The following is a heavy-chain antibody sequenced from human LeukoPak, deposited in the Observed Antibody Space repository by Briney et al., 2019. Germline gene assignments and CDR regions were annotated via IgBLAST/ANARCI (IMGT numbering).Heavy chain of an antibody. CDR1: GFTFSSYS. D-gene: IGHD3-22*01. J-gene: IGHJ4*02. CDR2: ISSSSSYI. Sequence: GGSLRLSCAASGFTFSSYSMNWVRQAPGKGLEWVSSISSSSSYIYYADSVKGRFTISRDNAKNSLYLQMNSLRAEDTAVYYCARAGVVARWYSSGYYFDYWGQGTLVTVSS. V-gene: IGHV3-21*01. CDR3: ARAGVVARWYSSGYYFDY.